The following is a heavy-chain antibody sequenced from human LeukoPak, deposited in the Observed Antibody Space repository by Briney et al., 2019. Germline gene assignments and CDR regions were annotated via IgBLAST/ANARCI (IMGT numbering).Heavy chain of an antibody. D-gene: IGHD2-21*02. J-gene: IGHJ4*01. V-gene: IGHV3-74*01. Sequence: PGGSLRLSCAVAGFTFISNGMQWVRPAPGQGLAWVSRMNTDGSSTTYADSVKGRFTISRDNAKNTLYLEMNSLRAEDTAVYYCARELPREVTLDYWGQGTLVTVSS. CDR2: MNTDGSST. CDR1: GFTFISNG. CDR3: ARELPREVTLDY.